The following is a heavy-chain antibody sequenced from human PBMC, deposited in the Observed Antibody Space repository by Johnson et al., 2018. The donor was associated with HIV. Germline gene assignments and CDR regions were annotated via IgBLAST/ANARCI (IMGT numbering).Heavy chain of an antibody. J-gene: IGHJ3*02. V-gene: IGHV3-30*03. CDR3: ASVRRGALDI. CDR1: GFTFSSYG. Sequence: VQLVESGGGLVKPGGSLRLSCAASGFTFSSYGIHWVRQAPGKGLEWVAFISYDGSNKYYVDSVKGRFTISRDKSKNTLYLQMNSLRAEDTAVYYCASVRRGALDIWGQGTMVTVSS. CDR2: ISYDGSNK. D-gene: IGHD3-10*02.